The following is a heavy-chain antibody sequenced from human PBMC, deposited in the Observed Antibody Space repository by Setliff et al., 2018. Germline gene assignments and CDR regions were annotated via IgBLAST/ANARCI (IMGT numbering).Heavy chain of an antibody. J-gene: IGHJ5*02. Sequence: ETLSLTCAVYGDSFSDYYWSWVRQAPGKGLEWVSGVEWNGGGTRYADSVKGRFTIFRDNSKNTLYLQMSSLRPDDTAMYYCARDQFRNSGGLYSWGQGTLVTVSS. V-gene: IGHV3-20*04. CDR3: ARDQFRNSGGLYS. CDR2: VEWNGGGT. CDR1: GDSFSDYY. D-gene: IGHD1-7*01.